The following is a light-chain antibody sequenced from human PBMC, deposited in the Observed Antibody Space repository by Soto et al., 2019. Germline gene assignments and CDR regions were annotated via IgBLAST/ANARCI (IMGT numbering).Light chain of an antibody. V-gene: IGKV2-28*01. CDR3: MQALQTPIT. Sequence: IVMTQSPLSLPVTPGEPASISCRSSQSLLHSNGYNYLDWYLQKPGQSPQLLIYLGSNRSSGVPDRFSGSGSGTDFTLKISRAEAEDVGVYYCMQALQTPITFGPGTKVDIK. CDR1: QSLLHSNGYNY. CDR2: LGS. J-gene: IGKJ3*01.